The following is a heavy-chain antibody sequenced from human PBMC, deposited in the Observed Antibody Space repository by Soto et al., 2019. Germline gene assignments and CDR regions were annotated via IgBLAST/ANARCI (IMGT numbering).Heavy chain of an antibody. V-gene: IGHV4-31*03. CDR1: SDSMNSGGYY. CDR2: IYSNGDT. J-gene: IGHJ6*02. CDR3: ARRGGSSSGYYYYAMAV. Sequence: SETLSLTCSVSSDSMNSGGYYWSWIRQHPGKGLEWIGYIYSNGDTYYNPSLKSRVTISVDTSKNQFSLNLTSVTAADTAVYYCARRGGSSSGYYYYAMAVWGQGTTVTVSS. D-gene: IGHD6-6*01.